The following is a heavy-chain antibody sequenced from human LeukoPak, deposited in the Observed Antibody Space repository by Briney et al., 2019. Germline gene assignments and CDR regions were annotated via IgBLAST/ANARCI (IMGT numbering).Heavy chain of an antibody. Sequence: GGSLRLSCSASGFTFSSYAMRWVRQAPGKGLEYVSAISSNGGSTYYADSVKGRFTISRDNSKNTLYLQMSSLRAKDTAVYYCVKEGSYDFWSGYQGGFDYWGQGTLVTVSS. D-gene: IGHD3-3*01. CDR2: ISSNGGST. V-gene: IGHV3-64D*06. J-gene: IGHJ4*02. CDR3: VKEGSYDFWSGYQGGFDY. CDR1: GFTFSSYA.